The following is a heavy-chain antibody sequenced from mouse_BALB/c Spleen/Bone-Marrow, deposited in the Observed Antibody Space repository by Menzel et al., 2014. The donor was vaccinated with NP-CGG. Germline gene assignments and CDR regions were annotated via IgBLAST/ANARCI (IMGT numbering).Heavy chain of an antibody. V-gene: IGHV5-6*02. CDR3: ARRGFDNSYWYFGV. Sequence: EVNLVESGGDLVKPGGSLKLSCAASGFTFSSYGMSWVRQTPDKSLEWVATISSGGSHTYYPDSVKGRFTISRDNAKNTLYLQMGSLKSEDTAIYYCARRGFDNSYWYFGVWGAGTTVTVSS. J-gene: IGHJ1*01. CDR1: GFTFSSYG. CDR2: ISSGGSHT.